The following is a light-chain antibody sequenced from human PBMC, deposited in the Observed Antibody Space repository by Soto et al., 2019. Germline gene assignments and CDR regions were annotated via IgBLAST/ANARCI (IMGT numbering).Light chain of an antibody. CDR1: QSVSNNY. Sequence: EIVLTQSPGTLSLSPGERATLPCRASQSVSNNYLAWYQQKPGQAPRLLIYGASNRATGIPDRFSGSGSGTDFTLTISRLEPEDFAVYYCQQYGSSGTFGQATKVDIK. CDR3: QQYGSSGT. J-gene: IGKJ1*01. CDR2: GAS. V-gene: IGKV3-20*01.